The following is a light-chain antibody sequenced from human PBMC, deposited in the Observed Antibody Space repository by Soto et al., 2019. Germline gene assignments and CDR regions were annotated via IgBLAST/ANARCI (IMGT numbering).Light chain of an antibody. J-gene: IGKJ4*01. CDR1: QSVSSY. V-gene: IGKV3-11*01. CDR2: DAS. Sequence: EIVLTQSQATLSLSPGERATLSCRASQSVSSYLAWYQQKPGQAPRLLIYDASNRATGIPARFSGSGSGTDFTLTISSLEPEDFAVYYCQQRSNGPLTFGGGTKVDIK. CDR3: QQRSNGPLT.